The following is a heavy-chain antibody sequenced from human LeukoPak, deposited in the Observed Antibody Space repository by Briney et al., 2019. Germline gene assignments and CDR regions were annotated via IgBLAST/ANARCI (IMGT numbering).Heavy chain of an antibody. CDR3: AKMGRLREDYYGSGSYEGNWFDS. D-gene: IGHD3-10*01. Sequence: GGSLRLSCAASGFTFSSYAMSWVRQAPGKGLEWVSAISGSGGSTYYADSVKGRFTISRDNSKNTLYLQMNSLRAEDTAVYYCAKMGRLREDYYGSGSYEGNWFDSWGQGTLVTVSS. V-gene: IGHV3-23*01. J-gene: IGHJ5*01. CDR2: ISGSGGST. CDR1: GFTFSSYA.